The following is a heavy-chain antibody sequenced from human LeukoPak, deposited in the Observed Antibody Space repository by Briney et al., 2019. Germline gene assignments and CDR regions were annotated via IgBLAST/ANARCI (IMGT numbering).Heavy chain of an antibody. V-gene: IGHV4-59*01. J-gene: IGHJ4*02. CDR3: ARDGGSYGTDY. Sequence: KPSETLSLTCTVSGGSISSYYWSWIRQPPGKGLEWIGYIYYSGSTNYNPSLKSRVTISLDTSKNQFSLKLSSVTAADTAFYYCARDGGSYGTDYWGQGTLVTVSS. CDR2: IYYSGST. D-gene: IGHD1-26*01. CDR1: GGSISSYY.